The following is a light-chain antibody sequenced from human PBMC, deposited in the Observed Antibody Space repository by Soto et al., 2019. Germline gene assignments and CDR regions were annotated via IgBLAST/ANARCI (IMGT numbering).Light chain of an antibody. CDR3: SSYAGSNVLYV. Sequence: QSVLTQPPSAFGSPGQSVTISCTGTSSDVGRYNYVSWYQQHPGKAPKLMIYEVSKRPSGVPDRLSCSKSGNTASLTVSGLQAEDEADYYCSSYAGSNVLYVFGTGTKLTVL. V-gene: IGLV2-8*01. J-gene: IGLJ1*01. CDR1: SSDVGRYNY. CDR2: EVS.